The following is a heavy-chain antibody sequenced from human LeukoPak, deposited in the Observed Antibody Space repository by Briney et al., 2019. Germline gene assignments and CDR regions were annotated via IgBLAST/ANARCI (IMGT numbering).Heavy chain of an antibody. CDR1: GFTFSNHG. CDR2: ISSSGNTI. J-gene: IGHJ4*02. D-gene: IGHD4-17*01. CDR3: ARALRTVWGYYFDY. Sequence: GGTLRLSCAASGFTFSNHGMNSVRQAPGKGLEWVSYISSSGNTIYYADSVKGRFTISRDNAKNSLYLLMNSLRAEDTAVYYCARALRTVWGYYFDYWGQGTLVTVSS. V-gene: IGHV3-48*04.